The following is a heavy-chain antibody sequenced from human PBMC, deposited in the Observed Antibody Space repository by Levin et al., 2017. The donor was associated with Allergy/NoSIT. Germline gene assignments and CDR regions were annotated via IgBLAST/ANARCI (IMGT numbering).Heavy chain of an antibody. D-gene: IGHD3-9*01. Sequence: LSLTCAASGFTFGSYGMHWVRQAPGKGLEWVAVIWYDGSNKYYADSVKGRFTISRDNSKNTLYLQMNSLRAEDTAVYYCARERHYDILTGYLSGIGAPNDAFDIWGQGTMVTVSS. J-gene: IGHJ3*02. V-gene: IGHV3-33*01. CDR2: IWYDGSNK. CDR3: ARERHYDILTGYLSGIGAPNDAFDI. CDR1: GFTFGSYG.